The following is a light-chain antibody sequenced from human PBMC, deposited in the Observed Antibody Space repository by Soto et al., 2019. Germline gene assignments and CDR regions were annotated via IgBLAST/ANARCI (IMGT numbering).Light chain of an antibody. CDR1: QSVSSPY. CDR2: DAS. J-gene: IGKJ5*01. V-gene: IGKV3-11*01. CDR3: QQRSNWPPIT. Sequence: EVVLTQFPATLSSSPGERATLSCRASQSVSSPYLAWYQQKPGQAPRLLLYDASNRATGIPARFSGSGSGTDFSLTIRSLEPEDFAVYYCQQRSNWPPITCGQGTRRAIK.